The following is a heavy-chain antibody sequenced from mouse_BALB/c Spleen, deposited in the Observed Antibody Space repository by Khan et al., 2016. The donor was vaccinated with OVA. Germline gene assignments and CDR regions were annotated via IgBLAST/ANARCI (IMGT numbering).Heavy chain of an antibody. CDR1: GYTFTTAG. V-gene: IGHV9-4*02. Sequence: QIQLVQSGPELKKPGETVRISCKASGYTFTTAGMQWVQKMPGKGLKWIGWINTHSGVPKYAEDFKGRFAFSLETSASTAYFQITNRKKEKTATYFCASGYGYGWYFDVWGAGTTVTVSS. D-gene: IGHD2-2*01. J-gene: IGHJ1*01. CDR2: INTHSGVP. CDR3: ASGYGYGWYFDV.